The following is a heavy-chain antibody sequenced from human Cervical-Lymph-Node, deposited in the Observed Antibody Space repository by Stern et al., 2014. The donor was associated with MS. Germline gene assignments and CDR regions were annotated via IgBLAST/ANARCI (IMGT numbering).Heavy chain of an antibody. CDR1: GGSISSSSYY. CDR3: ARHKLRSKYYFDY. CDR2: IYYSGST. J-gene: IGHJ4*02. Sequence: QLVESGPGLVKPSETLSLTCTVSGGSISSSSYYWGWIRQPPGKGLEWIGSIYYSGSTYYNPSLKSPVTLSVDTSQNPFSLQLSSVTAADTAVYYCARHKLRSKYYFDYWGQGTLVTVSS. V-gene: IGHV4-39*01. D-gene: IGHD3-3*01.